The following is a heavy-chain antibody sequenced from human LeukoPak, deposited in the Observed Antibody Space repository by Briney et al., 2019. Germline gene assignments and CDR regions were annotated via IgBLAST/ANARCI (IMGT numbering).Heavy chain of an antibody. CDR3: TRDQYPISWFSDY. CDR1: GFTFNIYS. V-gene: IGHV3-21*04. J-gene: IGHJ4*02. Sequence: GESLRLSCEASGFTFNIYSMNWVRQVPGKGLEWGASISSQCVYIYYADSVKGRLTISRDNAKNSLYLQMNSLRAEDTAVYYCTRDQYPISWFSDYWGQGTLISVSA. D-gene: IGHD3-10*01. CDR2: ISSQCVYI.